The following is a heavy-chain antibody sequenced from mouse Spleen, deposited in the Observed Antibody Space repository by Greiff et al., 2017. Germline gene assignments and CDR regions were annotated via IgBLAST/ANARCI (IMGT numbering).Heavy chain of an antibody. CDR3: TRGMFAY. CDR1: GFTFSSYT. CDR2: ISSGGSYT. Sequence: EVKLVESGGGLVKPGGSLKLSCAASGFTFSSYTMSWVRQTPEKRLEWVATISSGGSYTYYPDSVKGRFTISRDNAKNTLYLQMSSLKSEDTAMYYCTRGMFAYWGQGTLVTVSA. V-gene: IGHV5-6-4*01. J-gene: IGHJ3*01.